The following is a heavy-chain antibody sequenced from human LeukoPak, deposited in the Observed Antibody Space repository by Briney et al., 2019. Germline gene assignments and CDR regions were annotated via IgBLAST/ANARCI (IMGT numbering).Heavy chain of an antibody. CDR1: GGTFSSYA. D-gene: IGHD2/OR15-2a*01. CDR2: IIPIFGTA. Sequence: SVKVSCKASGGTFSSYAVSWVRQAPGQGLEWMGGIIPIFGTANYAQKFQGRVTITTDESTSTAYMELSSLRSEDTAVYYCARATPTYGSYYYYMDVWGKGTTVTVSS. J-gene: IGHJ6*03. V-gene: IGHV1-69*05. CDR3: ARATPTYGSYYYYMDV.